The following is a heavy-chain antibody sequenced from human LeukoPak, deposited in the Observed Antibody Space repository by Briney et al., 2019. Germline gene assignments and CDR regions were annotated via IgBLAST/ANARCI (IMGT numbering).Heavy chain of an antibody. CDR2: IIPILGIA. J-gene: IGHJ6*02. D-gene: IGHD2-21*02. CDR3: ARGDCGGDCNYYYYGMDA. CDR1: GGTFSSYA. V-gene: IGHV1-69*04. Sequence: SVKVSCKASGGTFSSYAISWVRQAPGQGPEWMGRIIPILGIANYAQKFQGRVTITADKSTSTAYMELSSLRSEDTAVYYCARGDCGGDCNYYYYGMDAWGQGTTVTVSS.